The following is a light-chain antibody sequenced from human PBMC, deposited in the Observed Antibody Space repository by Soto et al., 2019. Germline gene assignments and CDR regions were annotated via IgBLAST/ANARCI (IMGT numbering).Light chain of an antibody. CDR2: DAS. J-gene: IGKJ4*01. CDR1: QSVSSY. V-gene: IGKV3-11*01. Sequence: EIVLTQSPATLSLSPGERATLSCRASQSVSSYLAWYQQKPGQAPRLLIYDASNRATGIPARFSGSGYGTYFPLTISSLGPEDFAVYYCQQRSNWPPALTFGGGTKVDIK. CDR3: QQRSNWPPALT.